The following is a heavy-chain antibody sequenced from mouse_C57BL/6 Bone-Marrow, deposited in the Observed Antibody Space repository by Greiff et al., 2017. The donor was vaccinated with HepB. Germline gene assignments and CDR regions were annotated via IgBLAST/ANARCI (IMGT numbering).Heavy chain of an antibody. D-gene: IGHD1-1*01. V-gene: IGHV1-80*01. CDR1: GYAFSSYW. J-gene: IGHJ3*01. CDR2: IYPGDGDT. Sequence: QVQLKQSGAELVKPGASVKISCKASGYAFSSYWMNWVKQRPGKGLEWIGQIYPGDGDTNYNGKFKGKATLTADKSSSTAYMQLSSLTSEDSAVYFCAREGGHGSSSCAYWGQGTLVTVSA. CDR3: AREGGHGSSSCAY.